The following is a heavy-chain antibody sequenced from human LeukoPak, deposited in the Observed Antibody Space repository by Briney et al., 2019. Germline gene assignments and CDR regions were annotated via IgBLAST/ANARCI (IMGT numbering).Heavy chain of an antibody. CDR2: IFYTGST. V-gene: IGHV4-59*01. Sequence: SETLSLTCTVSGGSITSYYWSWFRQPPGKGLEFIGYIFYTGSTNYNPSLKSRVTISVDTSKNQFSLKLSSVTAADTAVYYCAKVRAAAIPYYFDYWGQGTLVTVSS. D-gene: IGHD6-13*01. J-gene: IGHJ4*02. CDR3: AKVRAAAIPYYFDY. CDR1: GGSITSYY.